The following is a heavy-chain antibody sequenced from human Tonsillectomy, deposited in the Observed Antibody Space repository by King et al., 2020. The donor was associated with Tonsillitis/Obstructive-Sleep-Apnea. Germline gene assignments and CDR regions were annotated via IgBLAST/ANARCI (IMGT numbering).Heavy chain of an antibody. D-gene: IGHD2-2*01. V-gene: IGHV3-7*02. CDR1: GFTFSSYW. CDR3: GSRKVCSSSSCNLVVPPFDY. Sequence: VQLVQSGGGLVQPGGSLRLSCASSGFTFSSYWMSWVRQAPGKGLEWVANIKQDGSEKYYVDSVKGRFTISRDNAENSLYLQMNSLRAEDTAIYYCGSRKVCSSSSCNLVVPPFDYWGQGTLVTVSS. J-gene: IGHJ4*02. CDR2: IKQDGSEK.